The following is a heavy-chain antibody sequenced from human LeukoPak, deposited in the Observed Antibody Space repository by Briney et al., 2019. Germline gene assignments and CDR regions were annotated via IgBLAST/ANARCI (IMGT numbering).Heavy chain of an antibody. CDR1: GFTFSSYW. CDR2: IRYDGSNK. V-gene: IGHV3-30*02. CDR3: AKDPPTYYYDSSGYLPPDY. J-gene: IGHJ4*02. D-gene: IGHD3-22*01. Sequence: GGSLRLSCVASGFTFSSYWMSWVRQAPGKGLEWVAFIRYDGSNKYYADSVKGRFTISRDNSKNTLYLQMNSLRAEDTAVYYCAKDPPTYYYDSSGYLPPDYWGQGTLVTVSS.